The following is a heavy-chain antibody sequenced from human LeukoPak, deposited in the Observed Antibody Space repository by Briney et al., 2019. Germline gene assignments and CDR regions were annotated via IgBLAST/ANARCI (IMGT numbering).Heavy chain of an antibody. CDR2: IYYSGST. CDR1: GGSISSSSYY. CDR3: ARHSRIAAGWGMDV. D-gene: IGHD6-13*01. J-gene: IGHJ6*02. V-gene: IGHV4-39*01. Sequence: SETLSLTCTVSGGSISSSSYYWGWIRQPPGKGLEWIGSIYYSGSTYYNPSLKSRVTISVDTSKNQFSLKPSSVTAADTAVYYCARHSRIAAGWGMDVWGQGTTVTVSS.